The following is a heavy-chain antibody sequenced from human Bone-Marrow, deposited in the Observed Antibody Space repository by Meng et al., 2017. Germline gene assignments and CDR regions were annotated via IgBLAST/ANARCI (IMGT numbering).Heavy chain of an antibody. CDR3: ARDYDNSGYCDY. CDR1: GFTFSSYS. D-gene: IGHD3-22*01. V-gene: IGHV3-21*01. Sequence: GESLKISCAASGFTFSSYSMNWVRQAPGKGLEWVSSISSSSSYIYYADSVKGRFTISRDNAKNSLYLQMNSLRAEDTAVYYCARDYDNSGYCDYWGRGTLVTVAS. J-gene: IGHJ4*02. CDR2: ISSSSSYI.